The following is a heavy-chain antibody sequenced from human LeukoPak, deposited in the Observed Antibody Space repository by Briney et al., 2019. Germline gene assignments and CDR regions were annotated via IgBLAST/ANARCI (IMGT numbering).Heavy chain of an antibody. V-gene: IGHV2-70*17. CDR2: IDWDDDK. CDR1: GFSLTTSGMC. CDR3: ARYSSGWKSFDY. D-gene: IGHD6-19*01. Sequence: SGPALVNPTQTLTLTCTFSGFSLTTSGMCVSWIRQPPGKALEWLARIDWDDDKFYSTSLKTRLTISKDTSKNQVVLTMTNMDPVDTATYYCARYSSGWKSFDYWGQGTLVTVSS. J-gene: IGHJ4*02.